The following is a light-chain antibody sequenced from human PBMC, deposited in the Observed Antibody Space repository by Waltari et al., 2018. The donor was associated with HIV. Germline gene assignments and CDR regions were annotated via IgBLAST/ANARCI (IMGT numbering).Light chain of an antibody. CDR3: QQRRAFPPT. CDR1: AYIWHF. J-gene: IGKJ4*01. CDR2: DAS. V-gene: IGKV3-11*01. Sequence: EIVLTQSPASLSLSPGERATLSCRASAYIWHFLVWYQQKPGQAPRLVIYDASKRASDIPTRFTGSGFGTDFTLTIDSLEAEDFALYCCQQRRAFPPTVGGGSKVE.